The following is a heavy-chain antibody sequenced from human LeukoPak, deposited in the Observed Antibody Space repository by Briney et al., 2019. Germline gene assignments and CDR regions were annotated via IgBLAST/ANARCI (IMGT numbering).Heavy chain of an antibody. CDR1: GFSFGHYG. D-gene: IGHD3-16*01. CDR3: ASQSYARFDP. CDR2: IKADGSEA. Sequence: GGTLRLSCTASGFSFGHYGMNWVRQAPGKGLEWVGNIKADGSEAYHVDSVKGRFTISRDNARNSLFLQMNSLRVEDTAVYYCASQSYARFDPWGQGTLVTVSS. J-gene: IGHJ5*02. V-gene: IGHV3-7*01.